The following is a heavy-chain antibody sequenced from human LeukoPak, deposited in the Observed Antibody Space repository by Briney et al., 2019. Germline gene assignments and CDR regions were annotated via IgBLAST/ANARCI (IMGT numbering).Heavy chain of an antibody. D-gene: IGHD3-22*01. CDR3: ARSTYYSQFDC. J-gene: IGHJ5*01. CDR2: IYYSGST. Sequence: KSSETLSVTCTDSGGSISSYYWSGIRQPPGKGLEWIGYIYYSGSTNYDPSLKSRVTISVDTSKNHFSLKSSSVTSADTAVYYCARSTYYSQFDCWGQGILVTVSS. V-gene: IGHV4-59*01. CDR1: GGSISSYY.